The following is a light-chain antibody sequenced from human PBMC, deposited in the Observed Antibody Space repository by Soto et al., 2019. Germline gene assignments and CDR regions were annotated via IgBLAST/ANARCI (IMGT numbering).Light chain of an antibody. CDR2: EVS. CDR1: SSDVGGYNY. J-gene: IGLJ2*01. CDR3: SSYTRSSTLV. Sequence: QSVLTQPASVSGSPGQSITISCAGTSSDVGGYNYVSWYQQHPGKAPKVLIYEVSNRPSGVSNRFSGSKSGNTASLTISGLQAEDEADYYCSSYTRSSTLVFGGGTQLTVL. V-gene: IGLV2-14*01.